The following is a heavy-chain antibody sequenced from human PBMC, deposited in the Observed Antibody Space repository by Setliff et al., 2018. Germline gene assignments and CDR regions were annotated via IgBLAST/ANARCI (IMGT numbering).Heavy chain of an antibody. CDR2: IYIGGSA. J-gene: IGHJ4*02. Sequence: ASETLSLTCTVSGGSISSYYWSWIRQPAGKGLEWIGHIYIGGSANYNPSLKSRVTMSVDTSQNQFSLKLSSVTAADTAVYYCARWGPYGSGSYPPFDYWGQGALVTVSS. V-gene: IGHV4-4*07. CDR1: GGSISSYY. CDR3: ARWGPYGSGSYPPFDY. D-gene: IGHD3-10*01.